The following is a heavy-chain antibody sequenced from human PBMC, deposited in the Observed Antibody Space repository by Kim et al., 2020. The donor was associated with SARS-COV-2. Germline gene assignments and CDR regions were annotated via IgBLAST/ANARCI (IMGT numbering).Heavy chain of an antibody. J-gene: IGHJ4*02. Sequence: TNYAQKFQGRVTMTRDTSISTAYMELSRLRSDDTAVYYCARESHRGSYYYWGQGTLVTVSS. CDR2: T. V-gene: IGHV1-2*02. D-gene: IGHD1-26*01. CDR3: ARESHRGSYYY.